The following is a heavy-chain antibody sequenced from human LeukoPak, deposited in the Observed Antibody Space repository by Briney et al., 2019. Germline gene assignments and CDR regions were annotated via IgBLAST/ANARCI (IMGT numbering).Heavy chain of an antibody. D-gene: IGHD3-22*01. V-gene: IGHV3-21*01. Sequence: GGSLRLSCAASGFTFNIYSMNWVRQAPGKGLEWVSSISSSSSYIYYADSVKGRFTISRDNAKNSLYLQMNSLRAEDTAVYYCARASNYYDSSGYFGYWGQGTLVTVSS. CDR1: GFTFNIYS. CDR3: ARASNYYDSSGYFGY. J-gene: IGHJ4*02. CDR2: ISSSSSYI.